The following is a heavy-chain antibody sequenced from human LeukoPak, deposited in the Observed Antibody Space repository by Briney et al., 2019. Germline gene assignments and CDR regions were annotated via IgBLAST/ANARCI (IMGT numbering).Heavy chain of an antibody. D-gene: IGHD2-21*01. CDR1: GFTVSSNY. J-gene: IGHJ4*02. V-gene: IGHV3-21*01. Sequence: GGSLRLSCAASGFTVSSNYMSWVRQAPGKGLEWVSSIRRDSSDTRYAGSVMGRFTISRDNAKNSLYLQMNSLRAEDTAVYHCARGARVRGNYFDYWGQGTLVTVSS. CDR3: ARGARVRGNYFDY. CDR2: IRRDSSDT.